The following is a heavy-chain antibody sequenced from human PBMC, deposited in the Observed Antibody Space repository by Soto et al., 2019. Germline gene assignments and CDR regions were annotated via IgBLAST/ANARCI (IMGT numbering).Heavy chain of an antibody. D-gene: IGHD3-10*01. Sequence: TLSLTCTVSGGSISSYYWSWIRQPPGKGLEWIGYIYYSGSTNYNPSLKSRVTISVDTSKNQFSLKLSSVTAADTAVYYCARLWFGELSLWFDPWGQGTLVTVSS. CDR3: ARLWFGELSLWFDP. V-gene: IGHV4-59*01. CDR2: IYYSGST. CDR1: GGSISSYY. J-gene: IGHJ5*02.